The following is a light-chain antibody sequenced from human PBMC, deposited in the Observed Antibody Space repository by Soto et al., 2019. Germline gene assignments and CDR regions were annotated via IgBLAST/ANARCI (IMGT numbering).Light chain of an antibody. CDR1: QTISYTSINKTY. Sequence: DILMTQSPDSLAVSLGERATISCKSSQTISYTSINKTYLAWYQQRPGQPPKLRIYWASIRGSGVPDRLSRSGCGRDFTLTISSRQTEDMAFYYCQQYFSYPLTFGGAPNVHI. V-gene: IGKV4-1*01. CDR3: QQYFSYPLT. J-gene: IGKJ4*01. CDR2: WAS.